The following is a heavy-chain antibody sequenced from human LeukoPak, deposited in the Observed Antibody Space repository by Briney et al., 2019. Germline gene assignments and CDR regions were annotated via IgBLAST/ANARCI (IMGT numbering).Heavy chain of an antibody. D-gene: IGHD2-8*01. J-gene: IGHJ4*02. CDR1: GFKFDDYG. CDR2: ISWNGGNT. Sequence: GGSLRLSCAASGFKFDDYGMSWVRQAPGKGLEWVSGISWNGGNTGYADSVKGRFTISRDNAKNSLFLQVNSLRADDTAFYYCAREGIYCVNGVCYLDCWGQGTLVTVSS. CDR3: AREGIYCVNGVCYLDC. V-gene: IGHV3-20*04.